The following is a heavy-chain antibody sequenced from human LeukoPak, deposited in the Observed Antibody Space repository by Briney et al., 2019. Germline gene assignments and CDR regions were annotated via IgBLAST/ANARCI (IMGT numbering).Heavy chain of an antibody. D-gene: IGHD3-10*01. CDR1: GGSISSYY. Sequence: SETLSLTCTVSGGSISSYYWSWLRQPAGKGLEWIGRIYTSGSTNYNPSLKSRVTMSVDTSKNQFSLKLSSVTAADTAVYYCARDPRVRGVIGYFQHWGQGTLVTVSS. CDR2: IYTSGST. CDR3: ARDPRVRGVIGYFQH. J-gene: IGHJ1*01. V-gene: IGHV4-4*07.